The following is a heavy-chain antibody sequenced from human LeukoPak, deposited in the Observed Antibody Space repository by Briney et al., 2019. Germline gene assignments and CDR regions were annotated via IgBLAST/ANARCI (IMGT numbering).Heavy chain of an antibody. J-gene: IGHJ4*02. Sequence: GASVKVSCKASGYTFTGYYMHWVRQAPGQGLEWMGWINPNSGGTNYAQKFQDRVTMTRDTSISTAYMELSRLRSDDTAVYYCAAQGILEWLGYFDYWGQGTLVTVSS. V-gene: IGHV1-2*02. CDR1: GYTFTGYY. D-gene: IGHD3-3*01. CDR3: AAQGILEWLGYFDY. CDR2: INPNSGGT.